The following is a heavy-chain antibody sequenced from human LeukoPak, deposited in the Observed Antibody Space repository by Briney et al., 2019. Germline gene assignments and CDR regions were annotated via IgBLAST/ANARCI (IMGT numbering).Heavy chain of an antibody. J-gene: IGHJ3*02. D-gene: IGHD1-26*01. V-gene: IGHV3-23*01. Sequence: PGGSLRLSCAASGFTFSSYAMSWVRQAPGKGLEWVSAISGSGGSTYYADSVKGRFTISRGNSKNTLYLQMNSLRAEDTAVYYCAKDQGGDSGSYDAFDIWGQGTMVTVSS. CDR1: GFTFSSYA. CDR3: AKDQGGDSGSYDAFDI. CDR2: ISGSGGST.